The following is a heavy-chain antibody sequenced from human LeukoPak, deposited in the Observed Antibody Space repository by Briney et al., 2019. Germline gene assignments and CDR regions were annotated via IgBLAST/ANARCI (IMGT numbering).Heavy chain of an antibody. D-gene: IGHD2-15*01. CDR2: INHSGST. Sequence: SEALSLTCAVYGGSFSGYYWSWIRQPPGKGLEWIGEINHSGSTNYNPSLKSRVTISVDTSKNQFSLKLSSVTAADTAVYYCARGLYCSGGSCYVNAFDIWGQGTMVTVSS. CDR1: GGSFSGYY. V-gene: IGHV4-34*01. J-gene: IGHJ3*02. CDR3: ARGLYCSGGSCYVNAFDI.